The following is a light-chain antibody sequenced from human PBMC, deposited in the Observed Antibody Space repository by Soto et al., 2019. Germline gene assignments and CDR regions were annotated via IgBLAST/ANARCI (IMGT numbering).Light chain of an antibody. CDR1: QSITNNY. V-gene: IGKV3-20*01. CDR2: GAS. Sequence: EIVLTQSPGTLSLSPGEIATLSCSASQSITNNYLAWYQQKPGQAPRLLIYGASTRATGIPDRFSGSGSGTEFTLTISSLQSEDFAVYYCQQYGDWPPETFGQGTKVDIK. J-gene: IGKJ1*01. CDR3: QQYGDWPPET.